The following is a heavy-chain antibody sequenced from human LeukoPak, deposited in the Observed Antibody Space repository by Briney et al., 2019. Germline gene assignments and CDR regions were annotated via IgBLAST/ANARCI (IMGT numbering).Heavy chain of an antibody. D-gene: IGHD3-22*01. CDR1: GFTFSSYA. V-gene: IGHV3-30-3*01. J-gene: IGHJ4*02. CDR2: ISYDGSNK. Sequence: GGSLRLSCAASGFTFSSYAMHWVRQAPGKGLEWVAVISYDGSNKYYADSVKGRFTISRDNSKNTLYPQMNSLRAEDTAVYYCARAYYYDSSGYYYFDYWGQGTLVTVSS. CDR3: ARAYYYDSSGYYYFDY.